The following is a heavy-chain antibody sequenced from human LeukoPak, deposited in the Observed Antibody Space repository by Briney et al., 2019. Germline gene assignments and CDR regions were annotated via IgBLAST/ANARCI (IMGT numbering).Heavy chain of an antibody. CDR3: ARDQSSSFDD. CDR2: ISWNSGSI. D-gene: IGHD6-13*01. CDR1: GFTFDDYA. Sequence: GGSLRLSCAASGFTFDDYAMHWVRHAPGKGLEWVSGISWNSGSIGYADSVKGRFTISRDNSKNTLYLQMNSLRAEDTAVYYCARDQSSSFDDWGQGTLVTVSS. V-gene: IGHV3-9*01. J-gene: IGHJ4*02.